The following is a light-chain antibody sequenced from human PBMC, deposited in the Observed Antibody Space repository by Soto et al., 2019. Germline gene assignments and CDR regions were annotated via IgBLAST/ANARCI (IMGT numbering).Light chain of an antibody. CDR3: QQINTYPIT. Sequence: DIQLTQSPSFLSASVGDRVTITCRASQGLSNYLAWYQQKPGKVPKLLIYAASTLQSGVPSRFSGSGFGTEFTLTISSLQSEDFATYDCQQINTYPITFGQGTRLEIK. J-gene: IGKJ5*01. CDR1: QGLSNY. V-gene: IGKV1-9*01. CDR2: AAS.